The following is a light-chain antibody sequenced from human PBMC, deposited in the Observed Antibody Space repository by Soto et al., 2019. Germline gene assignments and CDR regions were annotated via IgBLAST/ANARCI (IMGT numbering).Light chain of an antibody. J-gene: IGLJ2*01. V-gene: IGLV2-14*01. Sequence: QSALTQPASVSGSPGQSITISCTGTSSDVGGYNYVSWYQQHPGKAPKLMIYDVSNRPSGVSNRSSGSNSGNTASLTISGLQAEDEADDYYSSYTSSSTLYVVFGGGTKVTVL. CDR1: SSDVGGYNY. CDR3: SSYTSSSTLYVV. CDR2: DVS.